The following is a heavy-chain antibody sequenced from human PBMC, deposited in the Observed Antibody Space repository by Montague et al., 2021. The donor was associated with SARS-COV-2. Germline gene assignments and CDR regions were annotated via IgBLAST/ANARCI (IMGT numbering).Heavy chain of an antibody. CDR1: GFSLSSTGVG. V-gene: IGHV2-5*02. Sequence: PALVKPTQTLTLTCAFSGFSLSSTGVGVGWLRQPPGKSLEWLTLIYWDDDKRYNPSLSSRLAITKYTSKNRAVLTLTNLNAADTATYYCAHTNATGAWPIDYWGQGTLVTVSS. CDR2: IYWDDDK. J-gene: IGHJ4*02. D-gene: IGHD1-14*01. CDR3: AHTNATGAWPIDY.